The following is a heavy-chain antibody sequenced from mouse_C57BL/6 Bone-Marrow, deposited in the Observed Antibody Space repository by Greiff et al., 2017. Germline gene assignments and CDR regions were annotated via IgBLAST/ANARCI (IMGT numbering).Heavy chain of an antibody. CDR2: IHPYNGGT. J-gene: IGHJ3*01. CDR1: GYTFTDYY. D-gene: IGHD2-1*01. V-gene: IGHV1-19*01. Sequence: VQLQQSGPVLVKPGASVKMSCKASGYTFTDYYMNWVKQSHGKSLEWIGVIHPYNGGTSYNQKFKGKATLTVDKSSSTAYMELNSLTSEDSAVYYCARGEYYGKSPWCAYWGQGTLVTVSA. CDR3: ARGEYYGKSPWCAY.